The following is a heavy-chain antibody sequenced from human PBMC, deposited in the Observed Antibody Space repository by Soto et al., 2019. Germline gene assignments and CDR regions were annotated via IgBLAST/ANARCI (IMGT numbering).Heavy chain of an antibody. V-gene: IGHV4-31*03. D-gene: IGHD3-22*01. CDR3: ARASGGYYDSSGYYSFDY. CDR1: GGSISSGGYY. Sequence: QVQLQESGPGLVKPSQTLSLTCTVSGGSISSGGYYWSWISQHPGKGLEWIGYIYYSGSTYYNPSLKSRVTISVDTSKNQFSLKLSSVTAADTAVYYCARASGGYYDSSGYYSFDYWGQGTLVTVSS. CDR2: IYYSGST. J-gene: IGHJ4*02.